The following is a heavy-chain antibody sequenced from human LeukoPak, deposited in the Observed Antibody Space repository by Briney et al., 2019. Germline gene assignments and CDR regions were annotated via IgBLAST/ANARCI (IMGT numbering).Heavy chain of an antibody. CDR1: GGSISSYY. Sequence: SETLCLTCTVSGGSISSYYWSWIRQPPGKGLEWIGYIYYSGSTNYNPSLKSRVTISVDTSKNQFSLKLSSVTAADTAVYYCARALLPTTPFDYWGQGTLVTVSS. V-gene: IGHV4-59*12. CDR2: IYYSGST. CDR3: ARALLPTTPFDY. J-gene: IGHJ4*02. D-gene: IGHD4-17*01.